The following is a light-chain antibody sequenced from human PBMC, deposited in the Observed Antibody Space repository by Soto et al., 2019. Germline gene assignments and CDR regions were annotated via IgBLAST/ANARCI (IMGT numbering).Light chain of an antibody. CDR2: EVT. CDR1: SSDVGGYNF. J-gene: IGLJ1*01. Sequence: QSALTQPASVFGSPGQSITISCTGISSDVGGYNFVAWYQQLPGKAPKLMIYEVTSRPSGVSNRFYDSKSGKTASLTISGLQHEVEVEYHYSPHTTSSTVVFGPGTKLTV. CDR3: SPHTTSSTVV. V-gene: IGLV2-14*03.